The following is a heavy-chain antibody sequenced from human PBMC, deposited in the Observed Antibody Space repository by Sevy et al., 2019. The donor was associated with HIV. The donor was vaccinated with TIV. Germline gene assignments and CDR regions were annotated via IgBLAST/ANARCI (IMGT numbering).Heavy chain of an antibody. J-gene: IGHJ6*02. CDR1: GFTFSSYG. V-gene: IGHV3-30*18. CDR2: ISYDGSNK. D-gene: IGHD6-25*01. CDR3: AKVRSSGGYYGMDV. Sequence: GGSLRLSCAASGFTFSSYGMHWVRQAPGKGLEWVAVISYDGSNKYYADSVKGRFTISRDNSKNTLYLKMNSLRAEDTAVYYCAKVRSSGGYYGMDVWGQGTTVTVSS.